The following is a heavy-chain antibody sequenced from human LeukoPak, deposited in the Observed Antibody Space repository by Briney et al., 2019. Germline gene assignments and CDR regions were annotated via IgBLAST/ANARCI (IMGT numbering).Heavy chain of an antibody. D-gene: IGHD2-2*01. CDR2: ISNNGGST. V-gene: IGHV3-64*01. CDR1: GFPFSSYA. J-gene: IGHJ4*02. Sequence: TGGSLRLSCAASGFPFSSYAMHWVRQAPGKGLELASTISNNGGSTYFANSVKGRFTISRDNSKNTLFLQMGSLRPEDMAVYYCARDPHCDTTTCLSYFDYWGRGTLVTVSS. CDR3: ARDPHCDTTTCLSYFDY.